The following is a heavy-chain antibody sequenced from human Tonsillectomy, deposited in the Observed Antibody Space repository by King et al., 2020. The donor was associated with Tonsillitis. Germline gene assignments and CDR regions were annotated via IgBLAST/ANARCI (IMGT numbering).Heavy chain of an antibody. D-gene: IGHD2-2*01. Sequence: VQLVQSGGGVVQPGRSLRLSCAASGFSFNTYGMHWVRQAPGKGLEWVAVIWYDGGNKYFADSVKGRFTISRANSKNTLYLQMNSLRAEDTAGYYCARDLTQYCSSTSCSSFKYWGQGTLVTVSS. CDR3: ARDLTQYCSSTSCSSFKY. CDR2: IWYDGGNK. V-gene: IGHV3-33*01. J-gene: IGHJ4*02. CDR1: GFSFNTYG.